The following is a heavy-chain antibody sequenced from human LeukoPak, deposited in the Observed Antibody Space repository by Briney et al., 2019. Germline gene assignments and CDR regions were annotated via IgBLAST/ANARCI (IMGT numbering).Heavy chain of an antibody. V-gene: IGHV1-18*01. CDR1: GYTFTSYG. Sequence: GASVKVSCKASGYTFTSYGISWVRQAPGQGLEWMGWISAYNGNTNYAQKLQGRVTMTTDTSTSTAYMELRSLSSDDTAVYYCARRPNYYGSGGYYYMDVWGKGTTVTVSS. CDR3: ARRPNYYGSGGYYYMDV. D-gene: IGHD3-10*01. CDR2: ISAYNGNT. J-gene: IGHJ6*03.